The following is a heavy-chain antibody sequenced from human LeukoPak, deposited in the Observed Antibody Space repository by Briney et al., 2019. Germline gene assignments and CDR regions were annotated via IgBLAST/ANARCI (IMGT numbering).Heavy chain of an antibody. J-gene: IGHJ4*02. CDR3: ARDGTYTDYDPDFDI. D-gene: IGHD5-12*01. Sequence: GGSLRLSCAASGFTFSRFWMSWVRQAPGKGLEWVANIKQDGSEKYYVDSVKGRFTISRDNAKNSLYLQMNSLRAEDTAVSYCARDGTYTDYDPDFDIWGQGTLVTVSS. V-gene: IGHV3-7*04. CDR1: GFTFSRFW. CDR2: IKQDGSEK.